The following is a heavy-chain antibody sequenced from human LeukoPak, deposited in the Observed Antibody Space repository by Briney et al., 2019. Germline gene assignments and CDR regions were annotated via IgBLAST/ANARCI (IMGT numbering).Heavy chain of an antibody. V-gene: IGHV3-30*19. CDR2: IQYAGSDK. Sequence: PGGSLRLSCAASGFIFNNYDMHWVRQAPGKGLEWVAFIQYAGSDKYYTDSVKGRFTISRDNSMNTLYLQMNSLRADDTAVYYCAREGGHSGTYPTAFDMWGQGTMVTVSS. J-gene: IGHJ3*02. CDR3: AREGGHSGTYPTAFDM. D-gene: IGHD1-26*01. CDR1: GFIFNNYD.